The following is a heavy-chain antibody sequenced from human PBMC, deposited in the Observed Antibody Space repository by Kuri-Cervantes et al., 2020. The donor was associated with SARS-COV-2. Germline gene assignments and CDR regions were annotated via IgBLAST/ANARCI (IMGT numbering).Heavy chain of an antibody. CDR3: ARDSKYSSSSSYFDY. CDR1: GGSISSGGYY. CDR2: IYHSGST. V-gene: IGHV4-30-2*01. D-gene: IGHD6-6*01. J-gene: IGHJ4*02. Sequence: SETLSLTCTVSGGSISSGGYYWSWIRQPPGKGLEWIGYIYHSGSTYYNPSLKSRVTISVDRSKSQFSLKLSSVTAADTAVYYCARDSKYSSSSSYFDYWGQGTLVTVSS.